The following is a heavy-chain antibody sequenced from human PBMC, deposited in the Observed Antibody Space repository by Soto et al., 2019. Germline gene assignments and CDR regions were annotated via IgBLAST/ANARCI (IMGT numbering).Heavy chain of an antibody. Sequence: SETLSLTCAVSGGSISSGGYPLSWIRQPPGKGLEWIGYMYHSGSTYYNPSLKSRVTISIDRSKNQFSLKLNSVTVADTALYYCVRHPPRGEAGHCFDYWGQGILVTVSS. CDR1: GGSISSGGYP. CDR2: MYHSGST. D-gene: IGHD6-19*01. J-gene: IGHJ4*02. V-gene: IGHV4-30-2*01. CDR3: VRHPPRGEAGHCFDY.